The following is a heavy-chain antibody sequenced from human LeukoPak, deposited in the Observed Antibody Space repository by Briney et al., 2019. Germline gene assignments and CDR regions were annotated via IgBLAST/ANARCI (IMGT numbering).Heavy chain of an antibody. D-gene: IGHD6-19*01. J-gene: IGHJ4*02. Sequence: PGGSLRLSSAASGFTFSSYAIHWVRQAPGKGLEWVAVISYDGSNKYYADSVKGRFTISRDNSKNTLYLQMNSLRAEDTAVYYCAKDIAVAGTVDYWGQGTLVTVSS. CDR2: ISYDGSNK. CDR3: AKDIAVAGTVDY. V-gene: IGHV3-30-3*01. CDR1: GFTFSSYA.